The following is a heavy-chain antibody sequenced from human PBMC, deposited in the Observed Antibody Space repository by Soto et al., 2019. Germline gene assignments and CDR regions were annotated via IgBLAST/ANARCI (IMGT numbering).Heavy chain of an antibody. D-gene: IGHD5-12*01. Sequence: PGGSLRLSCAASGFTFSDYYMSWIRQAPGKGLEWVSSIGGSSDKIYYSDSVKGRFTISRDNSKNTLYLQMNSLRAEDTALFYCARIFSAYDYFDYWGQGTPVTVSS. CDR2: IGGSSDKI. CDR3: ARIFSAYDYFDY. CDR1: GFTFSDYY. J-gene: IGHJ4*02. V-gene: IGHV3-23*01.